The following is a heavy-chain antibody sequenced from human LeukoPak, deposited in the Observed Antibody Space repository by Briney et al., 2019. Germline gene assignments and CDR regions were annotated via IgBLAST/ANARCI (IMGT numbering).Heavy chain of an antibody. Sequence: GGSLRLSCAASGFAFSSYEMNWVRQAPGKGLEWVSYISSSGSTIYYADSVKGRFTISRDNAKNSLYLQMNSLRAEDTAVYYCARRGASTGGLDYWGQGTLVTVSS. V-gene: IGHV3-48*03. D-gene: IGHD1-1*01. CDR2: ISSSGSTI. J-gene: IGHJ4*02. CDR3: ARRGASTGGLDY. CDR1: GFAFSSYE.